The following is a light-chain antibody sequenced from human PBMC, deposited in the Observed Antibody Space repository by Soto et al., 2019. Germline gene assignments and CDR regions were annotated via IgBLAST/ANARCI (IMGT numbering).Light chain of an antibody. Sequence: DIQMTQSPSSLSASVGDRVTITCRASQSISSYLNWYQQKPGKAPKLLIYAASSLQSEVPSRFSGSGSGTDFTLTISSLQPEDVATYYCQQSYSTPYTFGQGKKMEIK. J-gene: IGKJ2*01. CDR3: QQSYSTPYT. CDR2: AAS. CDR1: QSISSY. V-gene: IGKV1-39*01.